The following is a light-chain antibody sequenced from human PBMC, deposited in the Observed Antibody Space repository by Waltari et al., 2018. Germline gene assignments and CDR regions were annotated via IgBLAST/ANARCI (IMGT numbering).Light chain of an antibody. CDR1: SSNIGSNT. CDR3: AAWDDSLNGLYV. CDR2: SNN. V-gene: IGLV1-44*01. J-gene: IGLJ1*01. Sequence: QSVLTQPPSASGTPGQRVTISCSGSSSNIGSNTVTWYQQLPGTAPKLLIYSNNQLPSGVPDRFSGSKSGTSASLAISGLQSEDEADDYCAAWDDSLNGLYVFGTWTKVTVL.